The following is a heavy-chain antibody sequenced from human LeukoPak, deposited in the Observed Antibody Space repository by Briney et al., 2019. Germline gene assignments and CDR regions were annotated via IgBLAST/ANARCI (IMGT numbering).Heavy chain of an antibody. Sequence: PGGSLRLSCAASGFTFSSYWMNWVRRAPGKGLEWVANINRDGSKKYYVDSVKGRFTISRDNAKNSLYLQMHSLRAEDAAVYYCVREIFGLDYWGQGTLVTVSS. CDR2: INRDGSKK. V-gene: IGHV3-7*01. J-gene: IGHJ4*02. CDR3: VREIFGLDY. CDR1: GFTFSSYW. D-gene: IGHD3-10*01.